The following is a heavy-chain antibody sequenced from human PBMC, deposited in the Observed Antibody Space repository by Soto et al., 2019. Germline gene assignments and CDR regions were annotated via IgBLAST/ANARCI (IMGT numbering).Heavy chain of an antibody. CDR2: INHSGST. V-gene: IGHV4-34*01. Sequence: LIRQPPGKGLAWIGEINHSGSTNYNPSLKSRVTISVDTSKNQFSLKLSSVTAADTAVYYCARWKRITMVRGVIIKDSYYYGMDVWGQGTKVTVYS. CDR3: ARWKRITMVRGVIIKDSYYYGMDV. D-gene: IGHD3-10*01. J-gene: IGHJ6*02.